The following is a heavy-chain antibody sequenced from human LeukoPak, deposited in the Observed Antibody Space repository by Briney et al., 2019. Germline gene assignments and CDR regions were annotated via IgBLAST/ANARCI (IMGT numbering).Heavy chain of an antibody. CDR3: ARALRARITGTTASVYGMDV. CDR1: GGSISSYY. CDR2: IYYSAST. V-gene: IGHV4-59*01. Sequence: SETLSLTCTVSGGSISSYYWSWIRQPPGKGLEWIGYIYYSASTNYNPSLKSRVTISVDTSKNQFSLKLSSVTAADTAVYYCARALRARITGTTASVYGMDVWGQGTTVTVSS. J-gene: IGHJ6*02. D-gene: IGHD1-20*01.